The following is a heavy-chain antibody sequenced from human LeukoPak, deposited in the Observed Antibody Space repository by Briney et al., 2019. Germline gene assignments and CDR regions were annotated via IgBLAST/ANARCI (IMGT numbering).Heavy chain of an antibody. D-gene: IGHD3-22*01. Sequence: GGSLRLSCAASGFTFSSYSMNWVRQAPGKGLEWVSSISSSSSYIYYADSVKGRFTISRDNAKNSLYLQMNSLRAEDTAVYYCARAFWYYDSSGYYPNWGQGTLVTVSS. V-gene: IGHV3-21*01. CDR1: GFTFSSYS. J-gene: IGHJ4*02. CDR2: ISSSSSYI. CDR3: ARAFWYYDSSGYYPN.